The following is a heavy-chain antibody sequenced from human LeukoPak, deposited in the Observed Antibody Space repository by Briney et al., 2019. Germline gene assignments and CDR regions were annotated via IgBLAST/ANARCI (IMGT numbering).Heavy chain of an antibody. D-gene: IGHD3-10*01. CDR1: GGSISNKY. Sequence: PSETLSLTCTVSGGSISNKYWGWIRQPPGKGLEWIGSIYYSGSTYYNPSLKSRVTISVDTSKNQFSLKLSSVTAADTAVYYCVTMVRGVYNWFDPWGQGTLVTVSS. J-gene: IGHJ5*02. CDR3: VTMVRGVYNWFDP. CDR2: IYYSGST. V-gene: IGHV4-39*07.